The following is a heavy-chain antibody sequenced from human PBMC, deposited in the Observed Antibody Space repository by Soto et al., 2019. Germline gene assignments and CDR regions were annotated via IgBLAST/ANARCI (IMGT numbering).Heavy chain of an antibody. CDR3: ARGNSGWLRLFHH. J-gene: IGHJ1*01. Sequence: PSRTLALGCAVHGDSRNSGNWWYWVRYSTGKRLEWIGEINGGGSTNYNPSLKSRVTISVDKAKNQFSLKLNSVTAADSALYYCARGNSGWLRLFHHWGQGPPVTVS. D-gene: IGHD6-25*01. CDR2: INGGGST. CDR1: GDSRNSGNW. V-gene: IGHV4-4*02.